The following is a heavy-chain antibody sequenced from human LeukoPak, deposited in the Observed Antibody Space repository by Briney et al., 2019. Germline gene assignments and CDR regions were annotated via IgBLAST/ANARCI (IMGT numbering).Heavy chain of an antibody. J-gene: IGHJ4*02. D-gene: IGHD3-22*01. V-gene: IGHV3-7*01. CDR3: ARERGFFHDTSGPY. CDR1: GFTFSNYW. Sequence: QTGGSLRLSCAAYGFTFSNYWMSWVRQAPGKGLEWVANIKQDGSEKYYVDSVKGRFTVSRDNAKNSLYLQMNSLRAEDTAVYYCARERGFFHDTSGPYWGQGTLVTVSS. CDR2: IKQDGSEK.